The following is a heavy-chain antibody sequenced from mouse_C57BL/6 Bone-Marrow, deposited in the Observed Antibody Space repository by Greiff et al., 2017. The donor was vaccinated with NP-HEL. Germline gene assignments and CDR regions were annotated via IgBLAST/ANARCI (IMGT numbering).Heavy chain of an antibody. CDR3: TRDTAQAYAMDY. V-gene: IGHV5-9-1*02. J-gene: IGHJ4*01. D-gene: IGHD3-2*02. CDR1: GFTFSSYA. Sequence: EVMLVESGAGLVKPGGSLKLSCAASGFTFSSYAMSWVRQTPEKRLEWVAYISSGGDYIYYADTVKGRFTISRDNSRNTLYLQMSSLKSEDTAMYYCTRDTAQAYAMDYWGQGTSVTVSS. CDR2: ISSGGDYI.